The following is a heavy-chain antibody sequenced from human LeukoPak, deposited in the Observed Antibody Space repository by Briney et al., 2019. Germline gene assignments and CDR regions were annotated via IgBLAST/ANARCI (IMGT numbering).Heavy chain of an antibody. V-gene: IGHV4-39*07. J-gene: IGHJ4*02. CDR3: ARDLSGSYLAGMFDY. CDR1: GGSISSSSYY. D-gene: IGHD1-26*01. Sequence: SETLSLTCTVSGGSISSSSYYWGWIRQPPGKGLEWIGSIYYSGSTYYNPSLKSRVTISVDTSKNQFSLKLSSVTAADTAVYYCARDLSGSYLAGMFDYWGQGTLVTVSS. CDR2: IYYSGST.